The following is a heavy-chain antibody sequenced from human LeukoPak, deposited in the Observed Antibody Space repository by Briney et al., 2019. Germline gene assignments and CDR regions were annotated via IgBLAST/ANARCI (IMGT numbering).Heavy chain of an antibody. Sequence: ASVKVSCKVSGYTLTELSMHSARHAPGKGLEWRGGFDPEDGETIYAQKFQGRVTMTEDTSTDAAYMELSSLRSEDTAVYYCAKAERMERATIMAFDIWGQGTMVTVSS. CDR1: GYTLTELS. CDR2: FDPEDGET. V-gene: IGHV1-24*01. J-gene: IGHJ3*02. D-gene: IGHD5-24*01. CDR3: AKAERMERATIMAFDI.